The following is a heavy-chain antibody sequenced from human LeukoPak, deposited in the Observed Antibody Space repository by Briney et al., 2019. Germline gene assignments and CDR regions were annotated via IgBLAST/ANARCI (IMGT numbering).Heavy chain of an antibody. D-gene: IGHD2-21*02. CDR3: ARSPAYCGGDCPTGGAFDI. Sequence: SETLSLTCTVSGGSISSSSYYWGWIRQPPGKGLEWIGSIYYSGSTYYNPSLKSRVTISVDTSQNQFSLKLSSVTAADTAVYYCARSPAYCGGDCPTGGAFDIWGQGTVVIVSS. CDR1: GGSISSSSYY. V-gene: IGHV4-39*01. CDR2: IYYSGST. J-gene: IGHJ3*02.